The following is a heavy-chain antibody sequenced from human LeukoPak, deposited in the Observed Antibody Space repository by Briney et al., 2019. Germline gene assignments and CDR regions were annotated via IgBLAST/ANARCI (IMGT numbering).Heavy chain of an antibody. CDR2: ISTSGTSL. Sequence: GGSLRLSCAASGFTFSDYYLAWLRQAPGKELEWVSYISTSGTSLYYADSVKGRFTISRDNAKTSLYLQMNSLRVEDTAMYYCATGEGHCSGGSCYSFDYWGQGTLVTVSS. D-gene: IGHD2-15*01. V-gene: IGHV3-11*04. CDR1: GFTFSDYY. CDR3: ATGEGHCSGGSCYSFDY. J-gene: IGHJ4*02.